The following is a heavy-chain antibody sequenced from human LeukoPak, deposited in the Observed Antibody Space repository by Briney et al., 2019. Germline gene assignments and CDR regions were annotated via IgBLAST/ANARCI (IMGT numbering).Heavy chain of an antibody. D-gene: IGHD6-19*01. V-gene: IGHV6-1*01. CDR1: GDSVSSNNGA. Sequence: SQTLSLTCGISGDSVSSNNGAWNWIRQSPSRGLEWVGRTYYRSKWYNDYATSLQGRITISPDTSKNQFSLHLYSATPEDTAIYYCARDVGTSGRYTFDYWGQGILVTVSS. CDR3: ARDVGTSGRYTFDY. J-gene: IGHJ4*02. CDR2: TYYRSKWYN.